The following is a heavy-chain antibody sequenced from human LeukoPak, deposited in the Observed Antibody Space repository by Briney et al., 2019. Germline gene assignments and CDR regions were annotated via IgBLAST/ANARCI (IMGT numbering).Heavy chain of an antibody. CDR1: GFTFSSYG. V-gene: IGHV3-30*02. J-gene: IGHJ1*01. CDR3: AKDHSSSWLLAEYFQH. CDR2: IRYDGSNK. Sequence: PGGSLRLSCAASGFTFSSYGMHWVRQAPGKGLEWVAFIRYDGSNKYYADSVKGRFTISRDNSKNTLYLQMNSLRAEDTAVYYCAKDHSSSWLLAEYFQHWGRGTLVTVSS. D-gene: IGHD6-13*01.